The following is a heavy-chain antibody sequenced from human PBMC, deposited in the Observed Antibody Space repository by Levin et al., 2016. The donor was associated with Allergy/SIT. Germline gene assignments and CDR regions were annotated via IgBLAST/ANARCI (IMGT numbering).Heavy chain of an antibody. J-gene: IGHJ4*02. CDR3: ARHYSSSWYGETYYFDY. V-gene: IGHV5-10-1*01. Sequence: VRQMPGKGLEWMGRIDPSDSYTNYSPSFQGHVTISADKSISTAYLQWSSLKASDTAMYYCARHYSSSWYGETYYFDYWGQGTLVTVSS. D-gene: IGHD6-13*01. CDR2: IDPSDSYT.